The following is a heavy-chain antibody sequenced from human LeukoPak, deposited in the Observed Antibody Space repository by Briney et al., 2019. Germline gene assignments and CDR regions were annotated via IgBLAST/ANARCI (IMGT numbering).Heavy chain of an antibody. D-gene: IGHD1-26*01. CDR2: TSADERIK. V-gene: IGHV3-30*03. CDR1: GFPFNDYV. CDR3: ARDPVLGAPDYLDY. J-gene: IGHJ4*02. Sequence: GRSLRLSCTVSGFPFNDYVIHWVRQAPGKGLEWVAVTSADERIKIYNDSVRGRFTTSRDNSKNTQYLQMNSLRVEDTAVYYCARDPVLGAPDYLDYWGRGTLVSVSS.